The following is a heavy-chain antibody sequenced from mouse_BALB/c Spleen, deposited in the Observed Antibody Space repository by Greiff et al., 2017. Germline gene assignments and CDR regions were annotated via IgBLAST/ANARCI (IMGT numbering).Heavy chain of an antibody. CDR3: ASLLAMDY. CDR1: GYTFTSYW. CDR2: IYPGDGDT. V-gene: IGHV1-87*01. J-gene: IGHJ4*01. Sequence: LQESGAELARPGASVKLSCKASGYTFTSYWMQWVKQRPGQGLEWIGAIYPGDGDTRYTQKFKGKATLTADKSSSTAYMQLSSLASEDSAVYYCASLLAMDYWGQGTSVTVSS.